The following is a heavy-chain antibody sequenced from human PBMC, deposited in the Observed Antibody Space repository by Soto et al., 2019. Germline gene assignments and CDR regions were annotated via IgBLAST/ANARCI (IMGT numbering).Heavy chain of an antibody. Sequence: ASVKVSCMASGYTFTSYYMHWVRQAPGQGLEWMGIISPSGCSTSYAQKFQGRDTMTRDTSTSTVYMELSSLRSEDTAVYYCASDSSDTAMVTSGMDVWGQGTTVPVSS. CDR3: ASDSSDTAMVTSGMDV. CDR2: ISPSGCST. V-gene: IGHV1-46*01. CDR1: GYTFTSYY. J-gene: IGHJ6*02. D-gene: IGHD5-18*01.